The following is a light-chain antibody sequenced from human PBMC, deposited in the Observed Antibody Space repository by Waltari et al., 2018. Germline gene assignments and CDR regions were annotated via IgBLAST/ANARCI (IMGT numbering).Light chain of an antibody. V-gene: IGKV3-20*01. CDR3: QQYGSSGLYT. CDR2: GAA. Sequence: ELVFTQSPGTLSLSPGVRATLSSRASQNFQRSSSAWYQQKPGPSPKLHIYGAAPRATGIADRFSGSGSWTDVTPAISRLEPEDFAVYYCQQYGSSGLYTFGQGTRLEIK. J-gene: IGKJ2*01. CDR1: QNFQRSS.